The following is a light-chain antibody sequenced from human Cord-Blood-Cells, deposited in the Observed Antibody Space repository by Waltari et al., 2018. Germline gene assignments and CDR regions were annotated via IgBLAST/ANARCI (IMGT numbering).Light chain of an antibody. CDR1: QSVSSN. CDR2: GAS. CDR3: QQYNNWPPVT. V-gene: IGKV3-15*01. J-gene: IGKJ4*01. Sequence: EIVLTQSPDTLSVSPGERAILSCRASQSVSSNLARYQQKPGQAPRLLIYGASTRATGIPARFSGSGSGTEFTLTISSLQSEDFAVYYCQQYNNWPPVTFGGGTKVEIK.